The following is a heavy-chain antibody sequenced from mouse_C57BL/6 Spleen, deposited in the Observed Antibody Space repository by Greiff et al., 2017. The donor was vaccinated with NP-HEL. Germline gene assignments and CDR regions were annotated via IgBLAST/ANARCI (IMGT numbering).Heavy chain of an antibody. CDR3: AREGIYYGTMDY. J-gene: IGHJ4*01. Sequence: EVHLVESEAGLVQPGSSMKLSCTASGFTFSDYYMAWVRQVPEQGLELVGNINYDGSSTYYPDSLKSRFTFSRDNASNIAYLQISSLKSEDTATYYCAREGIYYGTMDYWGQGTSVTVSA. CDR2: INYDGSST. D-gene: IGHD2-1*01. V-gene: IGHV5-16*01. CDR1: GFTFSDYY.